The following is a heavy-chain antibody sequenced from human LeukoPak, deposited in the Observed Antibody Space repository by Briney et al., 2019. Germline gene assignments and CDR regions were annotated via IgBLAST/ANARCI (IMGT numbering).Heavy chain of an antibody. Sequence: KTSQTLSLTCTVSGGSLSSSNNYWGWTRQPPGKGLEWFGSISYSGGTSYNPSLRSRVTISVDTSKNQFSLKLSSVTAADTAVYYCARVNYDFWSGYIPRYNWFDPWGQGTLVTVSS. D-gene: IGHD3-3*01. CDR3: ARVNYDFWSGYIPRYNWFDP. CDR2: ISYSGGT. V-gene: IGHV4-39*01. CDR1: GGSLSSSNNY. J-gene: IGHJ5*02.